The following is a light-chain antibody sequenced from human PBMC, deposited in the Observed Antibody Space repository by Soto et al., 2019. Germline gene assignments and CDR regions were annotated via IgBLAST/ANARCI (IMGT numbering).Light chain of an antibody. CDR2: AAY. J-gene: IGKJ1*01. CDR3: QQSYDMPWT. CDR1: QSISTY. V-gene: IGKV1-39*01. Sequence: DIQMTQSPSSLSASLGYTVTITCRASQSISTYLTWHQQKPGKAPKXLIYAAYTLQSGVPSRFSGSGYGTDFTLTISSLQTEDFAAYYCQQSYDMPWTFGQGTKVDIK.